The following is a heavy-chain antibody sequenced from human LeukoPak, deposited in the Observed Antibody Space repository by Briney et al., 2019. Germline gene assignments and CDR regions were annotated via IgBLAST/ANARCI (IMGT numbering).Heavy chain of an antibody. CDR2: ISFRGTTT. V-gene: IGHV3-23*01. Sequence: GGSLRLSCAASGLTFSDYAMTWVRQAPGKGLEWVSTISFRGTTTYSADSVKGRFTISRDNSNNMLYLQMNSLRTDDTAVYYCAKVVINLHYGDYVRGGWFDPWGQGTLVTVSS. D-gene: IGHD4-17*01. CDR1: GLTFSDYA. CDR3: AKVVINLHYGDYVRGGWFDP. J-gene: IGHJ5*02.